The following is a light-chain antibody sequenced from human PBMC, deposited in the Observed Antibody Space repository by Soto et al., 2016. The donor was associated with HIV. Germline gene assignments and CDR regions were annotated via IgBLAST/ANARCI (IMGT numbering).Light chain of an antibody. J-gene: IGKJ3*01. CDR3: QQTYSTPFT. CDR1: QTISTY. Sequence: DIQMTQSPSSLSASVGDRVTITCRASQTISTYLNWYQQKPGKAPNLLIYTASSLQSGVPSGFSGSGSGTDFTLTISSLQSEDFAIYYCQQTYSTPFTFGPGTKVDIK. V-gene: IGKV1-39*01. CDR2: TAS.